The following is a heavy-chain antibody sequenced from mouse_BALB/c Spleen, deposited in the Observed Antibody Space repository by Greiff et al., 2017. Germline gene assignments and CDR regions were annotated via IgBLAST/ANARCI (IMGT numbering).Heavy chain of an antibody. D-gene: IGHD1-1*01. Sequence: EVKLLESGPSLVKPSQTLSLTCSVTGDSITSGYWNWIRKFPGNKLEYMGYISYSGSTYYNPSLKSRISITRDTSKNQYYLQLNSVTTEDTATYYCARLDYYEGSYYAMDYWGQGTSVTVSS. CDR1: GDSITSGY. CDR3: ARLDYYEGSYYAMDY. V-gene: IGHV3-8*02. CDR2: ISYSGST. J-gene: IGHJ4*01.